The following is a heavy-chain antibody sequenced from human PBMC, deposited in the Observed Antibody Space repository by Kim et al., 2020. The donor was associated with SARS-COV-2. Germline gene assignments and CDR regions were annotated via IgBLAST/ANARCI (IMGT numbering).Heavy chain of an antibody. Sequence: ASVKVSCKASGYTFTSYYMHWVRQAPGQGLEWMGIINPSGGSTSYAQKFQGRVTMTRDTSTSTVYMELSSLRSEDTAVYYCASGRLIAAAGNPYYYYGMDVWGQGTTVTVSS. CDR2: INPSGGST. CDR3: ASGRLIAAAGNPYYYYGMDV. CDR1: GYTFTSYY. V-gene: IGHV1-46*01. J-gene: IGHJ6*02. D-gene: IGHD6-13*01.